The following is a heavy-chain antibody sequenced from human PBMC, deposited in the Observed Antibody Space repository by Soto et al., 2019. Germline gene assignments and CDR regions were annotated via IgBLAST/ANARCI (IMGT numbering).Heavy chain of an antibody. J-gene: IGHJ4*02. V-gene: IGHV3-53*02. D-gene: IGHD3-10*01. CDR3: ARYGSRTSFDY. Sequence: EVQLVETGGGLIQPGGSLRLSCAVSGVTLTSNYMSWVRQAPGKGLEWVSIIYSGGTTYYAESVKGRFSISRDISKNIVYLQMNTLRAEDTALYYCARYGSRTSFDYWGQGTLVTVSS. CDR1: GVTLTSNY. CDR2: IYSGGTT.